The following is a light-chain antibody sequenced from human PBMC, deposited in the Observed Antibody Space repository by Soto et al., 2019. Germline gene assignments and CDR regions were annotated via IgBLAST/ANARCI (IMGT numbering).Light chain of an antibody. Sequence: DIVMTQSPLSLPVTPGEPASISCRSSQSLLHSNGYNYLDRYLQKPGQSPQLLIYLGSNRASGVPDRFSGSASGTDFTLKISRVEAEDVGGYYCMQALQTPYTFGQGTKLEIK. CDR3: MQALQTPYT. J-gene: IGKJ2*01. V-gene: IGKV2-28*01. CDR1: QSLLHSNGYNY. CDR2: LGS.